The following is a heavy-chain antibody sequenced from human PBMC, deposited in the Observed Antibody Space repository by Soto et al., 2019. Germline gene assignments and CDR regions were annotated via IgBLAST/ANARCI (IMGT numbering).Heavy chain of an antibody. CDR1: GYSFTDYH. J-gene: IGHJ6*02. V-gene: IGHV1-2*04. Sequence: GASVKVSCKASGYSFTDYHIHWVRQAPGQGLEWLGRINPKSGGTSTAQKFQGWVTMTTDTSISTASMELTRLSSDDTAIYYCARGDSTDCSNGVCSFFYNHDMDVWGQGTTVTVSS. CDR3: ARGDSTDCSNGVCSFFYNHDMDV. CDR2: INPKSGGT. D-gene: IGHD2-8*01.